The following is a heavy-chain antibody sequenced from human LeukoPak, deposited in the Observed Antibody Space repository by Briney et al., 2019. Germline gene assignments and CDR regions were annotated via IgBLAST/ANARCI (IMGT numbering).Heavy chain of an antibody. Sequence: GGSLRLSCAASGFSFSSYPMHWVRQAPGKGLEWVAVISNDGNDKHNADSVKGRFTISRDNPENTLYLQMNSLRAEDTAMYYCARDLTIAAANYYFDNWGQGTLVTVSS. CDR3: ARDLTIAAANYYFDN. V-gene: IGHV3-30-3*01. J-gene: IGHJ4*02. D-gene: IGHD6-13*01. CDR1: GFSFSSYP. CDR2: ISNDGNDK.